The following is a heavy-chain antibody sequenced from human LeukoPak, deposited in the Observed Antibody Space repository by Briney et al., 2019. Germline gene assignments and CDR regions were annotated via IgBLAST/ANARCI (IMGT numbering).Heavy chain of an antibody. Sequence: ASVKVSCKASGSAFTSNAMQLLRQARGQRLEWIGWILVGSGNTNYAQKFQERVTITRDMSTRTAYMELSSLRSEDTAVYYCAAFDFWSGYYRFDPWGQGTLVTVSS. CDR3: AAFDFWSGYYRFDP. CDR1: GSAFTSNA. V-gene: IGHV1-58*02. CDR2: ILVGSGNT. J-gene: IGHJ5*02. D-gene: IGHD3-3*01.